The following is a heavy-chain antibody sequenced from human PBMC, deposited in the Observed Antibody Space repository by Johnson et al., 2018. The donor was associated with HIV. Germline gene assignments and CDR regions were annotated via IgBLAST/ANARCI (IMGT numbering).Heavy chain of an antibody. Sequence: QVQLVESGGGVVQPGRSLRLSCAASGFTFSSYAMHWVRQAPGKGLEWVAVISYDGSNKYYADSVKGRFTISRDNSKNTLYLQMNSLRAADTAVYYCASTGSGSDDAFDIWGQGTMVTVSS. D-gene: IGHD3-10*01. V-gene: IGHV3-30-3*01. J-gene: IGHJ3*02. CDR1: GFTFSSYA. CDR2: ISYDGSNK. CDR3: ASTGSGSDDAFDI.